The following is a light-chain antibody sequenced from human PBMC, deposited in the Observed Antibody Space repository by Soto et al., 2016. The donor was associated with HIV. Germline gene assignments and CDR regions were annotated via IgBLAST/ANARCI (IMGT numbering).Light chain of an antibody. J-gene: IGKJ5*01. CDR2: GVS. CDR1: QSLLHSDGKTY. CDR3: MHSLELPIT. Sequence: DIVMTQTPLSLSVTPGQPASISCKSSQSLLHSDGKTYLYWYLQKPGQPPQLLISGVSNRLSGVPERFTGSGSGTYFTLEISRVEADDVGVYYCMHSLELPITFGPGTPLEIK. V-gene: IGKV2D-29*01.